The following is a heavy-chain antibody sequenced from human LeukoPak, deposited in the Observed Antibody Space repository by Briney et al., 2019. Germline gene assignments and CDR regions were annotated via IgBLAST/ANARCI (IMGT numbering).Heavy chain of an antibody. Sequence: SETLSLPCTVSGGSISIHYWSWLRQPPGKGLEWLAYIYYSGSTNYNPSLKSRVTISVDTSKNQFSLYLSSVTAADTAVYYCARSERYSSGWYFYFDYWGQGTLVTVSS. V-gene: IGHV4-59*11. D-gene: IGHD6-19*01. CDR3: ARSERYSSGWYFYFDY. J-gene: IGHJ4*02. CDR1: GGSISIHY. CDR2: IYYSGST.